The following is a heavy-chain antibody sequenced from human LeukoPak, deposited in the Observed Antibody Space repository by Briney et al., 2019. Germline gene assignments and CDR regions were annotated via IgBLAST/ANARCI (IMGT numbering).Heavy chain of an antibody. D-gene: IGHD3-22*01. Sequence: GASVKVSCKASGYTFTSYAMHWVSQAPGQRLEWMGWINTGNGNTNYTQKLQGRVTMTTDTSTSTAYMELRSLRSDDTAVYYCARDSPDSSGYYYYYYYYMDVWGKGTTVTISS. J-gene: IGHJ6*03. CDR2: INTGNGNT. CDR3: ARDSPDSSGYYYYYYYYMDV. V-gene: IGHV1-3*04. CDR1: GYTFTSYA.